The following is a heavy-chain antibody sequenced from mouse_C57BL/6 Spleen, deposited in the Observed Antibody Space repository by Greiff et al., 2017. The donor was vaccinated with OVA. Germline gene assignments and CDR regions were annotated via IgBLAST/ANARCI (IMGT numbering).Heavy chain of an antibody. CDR3: ARESTMGRGFAY. CDR1: GYTFTDYN. D-gene: IGHD2-1*01. V-gene: IGHV1-22*01. Sequence: VHVKQSGPELVKPGASVKMSCKASGYTFTDYNMHWVKQSHGKSLEWIGYINPNNGGTSYNQKFKGKATLTVNKSSSTAYMELRSLTSEDSAVYYCARESTMGRGFAYWGQGTLVTVSA. CDR2: INPNNGGT. J-gene: IGHJ3*01.